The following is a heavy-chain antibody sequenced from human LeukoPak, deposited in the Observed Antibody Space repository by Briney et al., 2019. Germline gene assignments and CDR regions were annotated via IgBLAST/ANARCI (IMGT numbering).Heavy chain of an antibody. D-gene: IGHD3-22*01. CDR1: GYTFTSYG. CDR3: ARAYYDSSGYYYSGDLFDY. CDR2: ISAYNGNT. V-gene: IGHV1-18*01. J-gene: IGHJ4*02. Sequence: ASVKVSCKASGYTFTSYGISWVRQAPGQGLEWMGWISAYNGNTNYAQKLQGRVTMTTDPSTSTAYMELRSLRSDDTAVYYCARAYYDSSGYYYSGDLFDYWGQGTLVTVSS.